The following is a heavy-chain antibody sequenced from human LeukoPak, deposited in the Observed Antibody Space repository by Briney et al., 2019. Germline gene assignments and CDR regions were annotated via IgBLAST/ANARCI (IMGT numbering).Heavy chain of an antibody. Sequence: SVKVSCKASGGTFSSYAISWVRQAPGQGLEWMGGIIPIFGTANYAQKFQGRVTITADESTSTAYMELSSLRSEDTAVYYCARAVVWLSTLDPWGQGTLVTVSS. D-gene: IGHD5/OR15-5a*01. CDR3: ARAVVWLSTLDP. CDR2: IIPIFGTA. CDR1: GGTFSSYA. J-gene: IGHJ5*02. V-gene: IGHV1-69*13.